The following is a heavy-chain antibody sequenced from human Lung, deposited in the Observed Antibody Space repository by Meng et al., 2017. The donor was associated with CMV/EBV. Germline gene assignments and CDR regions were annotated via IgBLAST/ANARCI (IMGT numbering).Heavy chain of an antibody. J-gene: IGHJ4*02. CDR3: ARDIPDYYDTSGYYDSPDY. CDR2: ISAYNGNT. D-gene: IGHD3-22*01. Sequence: ASVKVSCKASGYTFTSYGISWVRQAPGQGLEWMGWISAYNGNTNYAQNLQGRVTMTTDTSTSTAYMELRSLRSDDTAVYYCARDIPDYYDTSGYYDSPDYWGQGTXVTVYS. V-gene: IGHV1-18*01. CDR1: GYTFTSYG.